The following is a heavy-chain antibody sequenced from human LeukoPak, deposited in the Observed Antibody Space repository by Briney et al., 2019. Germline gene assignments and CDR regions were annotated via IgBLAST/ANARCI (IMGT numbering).Heavy chain of an antibody. CDR1: GGSISGYY. J-gene: IGHJ4*02. V-gene: IGHV4-4*07. CDR3: ARDRGPGLIDY. CDR2: IYTSGTT. D-gene: IGHD3-10*01. Sequence: SETLSLTCTVSGGSISGYYWSWIRLPAGKGLEWIGHIYTSGTTNYNPSLKSRVTMSVDTSKNQFSLKLSSVTAADTAVYYCARDRGPGLIDYWGQGTLVTVSS.